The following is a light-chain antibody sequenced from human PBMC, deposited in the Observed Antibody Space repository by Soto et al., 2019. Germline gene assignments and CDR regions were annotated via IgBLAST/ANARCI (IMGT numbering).Light chain of an antibody. J-gene: IGKJ1*01. CDR3: QVRSIWPRT. CDR1: QSVSSY. CDR2: DAS. Sequence: AALSLYKEERATLSCRASQSVSSYLAWYQQKPGQAARLLIYDASNRATGIPARFSGSGSGTDFSLTISFLGPEDVVVYYCQVRSIWPRTFSQGGKVAI. V-gene: IGKV3-11*01.